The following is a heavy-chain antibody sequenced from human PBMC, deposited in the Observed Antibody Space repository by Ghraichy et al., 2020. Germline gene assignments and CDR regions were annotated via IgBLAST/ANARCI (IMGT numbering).Heavy chain of an antibody. V-gene: IGHV3-74*01. CDR2: INSDGSST. CDR1: GFTFSSYW. Sequence: GGSLRLSCAASGFTFSSYWMHWVRQAPGKGLVWVSRINSDGSSTSYADSVKGRFTISRDNAKNTLYLQMNSLRAEDTAVYYCARDGLDIVVGDWFDPWGQGTLVTVSS. D-gene: IGHD2-2*01. J-gene: IGHJ5*02. CDR3: ARDGLDIVVGDWFDP.